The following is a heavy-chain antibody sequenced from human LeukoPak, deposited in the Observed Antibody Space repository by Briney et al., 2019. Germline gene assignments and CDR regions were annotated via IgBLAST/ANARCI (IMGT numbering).Heavy chain of an antibody. CDR3: ARDFVPAYCGGDCYSNAFDI. CDR1: GASISPYY. J-gene: IGHJ3*02. V-gene: IGHV4-59*01. D-gene: IGHD2-21*02. CDR2: IYYSGST. Sequence: SETLSLTCTVSGASISPYYWSWIRQPAGKGLEWIGSIYYSGSTYYNPPLKSRVTISVDTSKNQFSLKLSSVTAADTAVYYCARDFVPAYCGGDCYSNAFDIWGQGTMVTVSS.